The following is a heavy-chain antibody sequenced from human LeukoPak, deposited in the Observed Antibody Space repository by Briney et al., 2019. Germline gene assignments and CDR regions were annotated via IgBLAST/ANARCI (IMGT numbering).Heavy chain of an antibody. Sequence: SETLSLTCTVSGGSISSNRYNWAWIRQSPGKGLEWIGSIFHRGTTYYNPSLKSRVTISVDASKNQFSLKLSSVTAADTAVYYCARVAYPTSTVTTRYFDYWGQGTLVTVSS. D-gene: IGHD4-17*01. J-gene: IGHJ4*02. CDR1: GGSISSNRYN. V-gene: IGHV4-39*07. CDR2: IFHRGTT. CDR3: ARVAYPTSTVTTRYFDY.